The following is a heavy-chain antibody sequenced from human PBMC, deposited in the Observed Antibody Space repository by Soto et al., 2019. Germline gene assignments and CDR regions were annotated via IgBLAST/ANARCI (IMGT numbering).Heavy chain of an antibody. D-gene: IGHD2-2*01. CDR1: GFSFSRYA. V-gene: IGHV3-30-3*01. Sequence: GGSLRLSCAASGFSFSRYAMHWVRQAPGKGLEWVAVISSDGSDKYYADSVKGRFTISRDNSKNTLYLQMNSLRAEDTAVYYCARFCISTSCYASFDYWGQGNMVTVSS. CDR2: ISSDGSDK. CDR3: ARFCISTSCYASFDY. J-gene: IGHJ4*02.